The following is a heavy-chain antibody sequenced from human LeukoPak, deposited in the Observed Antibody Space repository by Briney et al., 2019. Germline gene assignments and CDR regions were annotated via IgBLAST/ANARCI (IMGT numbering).Heavy chain of an antibody. D-gene: IGHD1-26*01. J-gene: IGHJ5*02. CDR3: ATTLGGSYYSWFDP. CDR1: GGSISSSNW. V-gene: IGHV4-4*02. Sequence: SGTLSLTCAASGGSISSSNWWSWVRQPPGKGLEWIGEIYHSGSTNYNPSLKSRVTISVDKSKNQFSLKLSSVTAADTAVYYCATTLGGSYYSWFDPWGQGTLVTVSS. CDR2: IYHSGST.